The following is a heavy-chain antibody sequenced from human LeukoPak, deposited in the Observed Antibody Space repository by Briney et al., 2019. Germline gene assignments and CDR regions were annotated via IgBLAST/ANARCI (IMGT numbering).Heavy chain of an antibody. V-gene: IGHV4-38-2*02. J-gene: IGHJ4*02. CDR2: IYHSGST. Sequence: SETLSLTCTVSGYSISSGYYWGWIRQPPGKGLEWIGSIYHSGSTYYNPSLKSRVTISVDTSKNQFSLNLSTVTAADTAVYFCARVTLFRGAQIDSWGQGTLVTVSS. CDR3: ARVTLFRGAQIDS. CDR1: GYSISSGYY. D-gene: IGHD3-10*01.